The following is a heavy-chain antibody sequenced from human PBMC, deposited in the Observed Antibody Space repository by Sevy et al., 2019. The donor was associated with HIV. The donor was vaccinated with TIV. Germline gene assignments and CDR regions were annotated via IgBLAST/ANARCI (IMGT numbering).Heavy chain of an antibody. CDR3: AKVLCRGSRPNAFDI. J-gene: IGHJ3*02. Sequence: GGSLRLSCAASGFTFDDNAMHWVQQAPGKGPEWVSGISWNSGSIGYADSVKGRFTISRDNAKNSLYLQMNSLRAEDTALYYCAKVLCRGSRPNAFDIWGQGTMVTVSS. D-gene: IGHD3-10*01. CDR2: ISWNSGSI. V-gene: IGHV3-9*01. CDR1: GFTFDDNA.